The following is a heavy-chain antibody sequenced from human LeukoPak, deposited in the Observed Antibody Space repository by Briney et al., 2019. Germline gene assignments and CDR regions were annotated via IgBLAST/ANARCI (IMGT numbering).Heavy chain of an antibody. J-gene: IGHJ4*02. CDR1: GYTFSSYG. Sequence: GASVNVSCKASGYTFSSYGFSWVRQAPGQGLEWMGWINPNSGGTNYAQKFQGRVTMTRDTSISTAYMELSRLRSDDTAVYYCARDTGRYSGSYYGYWGQGTLVTVSS. CDR3: ARDTGRYSGSYYGY. D-gene: IGHD1-26*01. V-gene: IGHV1-2*02. CDR2: INPNSGGT.